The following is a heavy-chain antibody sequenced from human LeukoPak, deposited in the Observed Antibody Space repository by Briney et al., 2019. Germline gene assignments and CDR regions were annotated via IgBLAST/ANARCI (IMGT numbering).Heavy chain of an antibody. V-gene: IGHV1-24*01. J-gene: IGHJ4*02. CDR1: GYTLTELS. D-gene: IGHD6-19*01. Sequence: ASVKVSCKVSGYTLTELSMHWVRQAPGKGLEWMGGFDPEDGETIYAQKFQGRVTMTEDTSTDTAYMELSSLRSQDTAVYYCATVGIAVAGRDYLGQGTLVTVSS. CDR3: ATVGIAVAGRDY. CDR2: FDPEDGET.